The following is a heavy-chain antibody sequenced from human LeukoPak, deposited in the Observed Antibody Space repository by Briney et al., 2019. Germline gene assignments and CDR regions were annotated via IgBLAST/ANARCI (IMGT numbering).Heavy chain of an antibody. CDR1: GYTFTSYG. J-gene: IGHJ6*04. CDR2: ISAYNGNP. V-gene: IGHV1-18*04. Sequence: ASVKVSCKASGYTFTSYGINWVRQAPGQRLEWMGWISAYNGNPNYAQKLQGRVTMTTDTSTSTAYMELRSVRSDDRAVYYCAREVTYYDILTGPGAYYGMDVWGKGTTVTVSS. CDR3: AREVTYYDILTGPGAYYGMDV. D-gene: IGHD3-9*01.